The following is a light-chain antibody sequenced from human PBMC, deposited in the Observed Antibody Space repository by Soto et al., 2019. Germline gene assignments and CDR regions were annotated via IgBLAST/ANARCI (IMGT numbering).Light chain of an antibody. V-gene: IGKV3-15*01. CDR2: GAS. J-gene: IGKJ4*01. CDR1: QNIGGT. Sequence: EIVMTQSPATLSVSPGERATLFCRASQNIGGTLAWYQQKPGQAPRLLFYGASTRASGIPARFSGSGSGTEFTLTISSLQYEDFAVYYCQQFHNWPPITFGGATKVEI. CDR3: QQFHNWPPIT.